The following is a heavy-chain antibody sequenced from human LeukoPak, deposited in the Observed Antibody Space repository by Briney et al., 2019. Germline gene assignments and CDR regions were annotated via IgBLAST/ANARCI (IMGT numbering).Heavy chain of an antibody. Sequence: PGGSLRLSCAASGFTFGNYWMSWVRQAPGQGLEWVANIKQDGSEKYYVDSVKGRFTISRDNAKNSLYLQMNRLRDEDTAVYYCARVYGSGTYYPYRMDVWGQGTTVTVSS. D-gene: IGHD3-10*01. CDR1: GFTFGNYW. V-gene: IGHV3-7*04. J-gene: IGHJ6*02. CDR3: ARVYGSGTYYPYRMDV. CDR2: IKQDGSEK.